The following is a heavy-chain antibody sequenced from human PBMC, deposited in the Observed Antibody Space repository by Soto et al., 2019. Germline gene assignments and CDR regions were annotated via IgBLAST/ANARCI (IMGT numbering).Heavy chain of an antibody. Sequence: SETLSLTCTVSGGSISSYYWSWIRQPPGKGLEWIGYIYYSGSTNYNPSLKSRVTISVDTSKNQFSLKLSSVTAADTAVYYCARDGVYGFYFDYWGQGTLVTVSS. CDR2: IYYSGST. J-gene: IGHJ4*02. CDR3: ARDGVYGFYFDY. D-gene: IGHD2-8*01. CDR1: GGSISSYY. V-gene: IGHV4-59*01.